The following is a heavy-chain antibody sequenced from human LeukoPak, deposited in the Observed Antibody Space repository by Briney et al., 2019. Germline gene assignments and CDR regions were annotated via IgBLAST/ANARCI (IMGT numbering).Heavy chain of an antibody. CDR1: GGSITGNY. D-gene: IGHD6-19*01. V-gene: IGHV4-59*01. Sequence: SETLSLTCTVSGGSITGNYWSWSRQPPGKGLEWIGYIYYSGSTNYNPSLKSRVTISVDTSKNQLSLKLSSVTAADTAVYYCARGGSGEDAYDYWGQGTLVTVSS. CDR3: ARGGSGEDAYDY. CDR2: IYYSGST. J-gene: IGHJ4*02.